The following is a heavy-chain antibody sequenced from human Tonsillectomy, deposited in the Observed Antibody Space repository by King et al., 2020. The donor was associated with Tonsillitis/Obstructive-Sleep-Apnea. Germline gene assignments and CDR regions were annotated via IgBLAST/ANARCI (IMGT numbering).Heavy chain of an antibody. CDR2: ISYDGSDT. J-gene: IGHJ4*02. CDR3: AKEEVYDFWTGRYFDS. D-gene: IGHD3-3*01. V-gene: IGHV3-30*18. CDR1: GFTFSSDG. Sequence: VQLVESGGGVVQPGKSLRLSCAASGFTFSSDGMHWVRQAPGKGLEWMAVISYDGSDTHYADSVKGRFTISRDNSKNTLYLQMNSLRGEETAVYYCAKEEVYDFWTGRYFDSWGQGTLVTVSS.